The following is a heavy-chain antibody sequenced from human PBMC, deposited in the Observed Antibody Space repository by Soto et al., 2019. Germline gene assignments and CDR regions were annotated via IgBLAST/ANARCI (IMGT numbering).Heavy chain of an antibody. Sequence: SETLSLTCTVSGGSISSGGYYWSWIRQHPGKGLEWIGYIYYSGSTYYNPSLKSRVTISVDTSKNQFSLKLSSVTAADTAVYYCARDRDSSSWPDAFDIWGQGTMVTV. D-gene: IGHD6-13*01. V-gene: IGHV4-31*03. CDR2: IYYSGST. J-gene: IGHJ3*02. CDR3: ARDRDSSSWPDAFDI. CDR1: GGSISSGGYY.